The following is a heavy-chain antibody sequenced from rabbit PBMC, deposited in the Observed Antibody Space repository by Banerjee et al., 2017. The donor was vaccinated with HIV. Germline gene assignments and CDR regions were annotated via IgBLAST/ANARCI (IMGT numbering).Heavy chain of an antibody. D-gene: IGHD7-1*01. J-gene: IGHJ4*01. CDR2: IGAGSSGGT. Sequence: GFTLSSYWMWWVRQAPGKGLEWIACIGAGSSGGTYYASWAKGRFTISRTSSTTVTLQMTSLTAADTATYFCARNYPDGASLWGPGTLVTVS. CDR1: GFTLSSYW. V-gene: IGHV1S45*01. CDR3: ARNYPDGASL.